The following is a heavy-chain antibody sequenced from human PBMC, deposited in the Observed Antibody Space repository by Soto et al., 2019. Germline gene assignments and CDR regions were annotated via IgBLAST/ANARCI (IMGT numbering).Heavy chain of an antibody. CDR1: GYTFTRYA. CDR3: ASSNIVAAPYGMDV. D-gene: IGHD6-13*01. Sequence: ASVKVSCKASGYTFTRYAMHWVRQAPGQRREWMGWINAGNGNTKYSQRFQGRVTITRDTSASTAYMELSSLRSEDTAVYYCASSNIVAAPYGMDVWGQGTTVTVSS. CDR2: INAGNGNT. V-gene: IGHV1-3*01. J-gene: IGHJ6*02.